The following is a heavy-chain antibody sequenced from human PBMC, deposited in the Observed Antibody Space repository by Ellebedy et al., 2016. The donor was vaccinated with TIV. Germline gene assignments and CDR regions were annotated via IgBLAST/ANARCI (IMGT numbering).Heavy chain of an antibody. Sequence: PGGSLRLSCAASGFPFDSYVMNWVRQAPGKGLEWVALISYDGSNKYFADSVQGRFTISRDNSQNTLYLLMNSLRGDGTAIYYCARALNHVDTVSTAPLDCWGQGTLVTVSS. CDR2: ISYDGSNK. J-gene: IGHJ4*02. CDR3: ARALNHVDTVSTAPLDC. V-gene: IGHV3-30*04. D-gene: IGHD5/OR15-5a*01. CDR1: GFPFDSYV.